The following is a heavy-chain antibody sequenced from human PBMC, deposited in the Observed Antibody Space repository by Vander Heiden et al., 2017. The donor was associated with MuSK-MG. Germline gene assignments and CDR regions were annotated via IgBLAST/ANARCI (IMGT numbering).Heavy chain of an antibody. CDR1: GFPLSTSGAG. V-gene: IGHV2-5*02. CDR2: IYWDDDK. Sequence: QITLKQSGPTPVKPTKTLTLTCTFSGFPLSTSGAGVGWIRQPPGKALEWLALIYWDDDKRYRPSLKSRLTITKETSKNQVALTMTNMDPVDTATYYCAHRQEEGFRELFSAFDYWGQGTLVTVSS. D-gene: IGHD3-10*01. J-gene: IGHJ4*02. CDR3: AHRQEEGFRELFSAFDY.